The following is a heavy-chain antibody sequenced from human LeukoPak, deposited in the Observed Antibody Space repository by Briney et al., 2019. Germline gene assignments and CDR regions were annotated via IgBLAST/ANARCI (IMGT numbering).Heavy chain of an antibody. Sequence: ASVKVSCKASGYTFTSYGISWVRQAPGQGLEWMGWISAYNGNTNYAQKLQGRVTMTTDTSTSTAYMELRSLRSDDTAVYYCARNYGDSPVWYYYYYMDVWGKGTTVTVSS. CDR3: ARNYGDSPVWYYYYYMDV. D-gene: IGHD4-17*01. CDR1: GYTFTSYG. V-gene: IGHV1-18*01. CDR2: ISAYNGNT. J-gene: IGHJ6*03.